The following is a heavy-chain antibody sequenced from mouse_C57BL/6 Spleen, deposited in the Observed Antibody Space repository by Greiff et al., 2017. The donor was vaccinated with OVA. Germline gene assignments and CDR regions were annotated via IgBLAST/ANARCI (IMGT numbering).Heavy chain of an antibody. J-gene: IGHJ1*03. CDR2: IDPSDSYT. V-gene: IGHV1-69*01. D-gene: IGHD1-1*01. CDR1: GYTFTSYW. Sequence: QVQLQQPGAELVMPGASVKLSCKASGYTFTSYWMHWVKQRPGQGLEWIGEIDPSDSYTNYNQKFKGKSTLTVDKSSSTAYMQLSSLTYEDSAVYYCARWGYGSIDGYFDVWGTGTTVTVSS. CDR3: ARWGYGSIDGYFDV.